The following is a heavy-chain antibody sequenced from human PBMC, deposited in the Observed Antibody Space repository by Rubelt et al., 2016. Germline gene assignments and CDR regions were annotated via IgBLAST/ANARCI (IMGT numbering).Heavy chain of an antibody. CDR1: GYTFTNYD. Sequence: QVQLVQSGAEVKKPGASVKVSCKASGYTFTNYDINWVRQAAGQGLEWMGWINPNSGGTNYAQKFQRRVTMTGDTCISTALRGLSRLRSDDTAVYYCARVYSSGYSVGYWGEGTVVTGSS. CDR2: INPNSGGT. V-gene: IGHV1-2*02. CDR3: ARVYSSGYSVGY. D-gene: IGHD3-22*01. J-gene: IGHJ4*02.